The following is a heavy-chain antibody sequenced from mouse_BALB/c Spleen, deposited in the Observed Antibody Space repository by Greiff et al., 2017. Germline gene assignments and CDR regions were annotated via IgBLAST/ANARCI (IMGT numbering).Heavy chain of an antibody. CDR2: IYPSDSYT. V-gene: IGHV1-69*02. D-gene: IGHD1-1*01. CDR3: TRRSYYYGSSYYFDY. J-gene: IGHJ2*01. Sequence: QVQLQQPGAELVRPGASVKLSCKASGYTFTSYWINWVKQRPGQGLEWIGNIYPSDSYTNYNQKFKDKATLTVDKSSSTAYMQLSSPTSEDSAVYYCTRRSYYYGSSYYFDYWGQGTTLTVSS. CDR1: GYTFTSYW.